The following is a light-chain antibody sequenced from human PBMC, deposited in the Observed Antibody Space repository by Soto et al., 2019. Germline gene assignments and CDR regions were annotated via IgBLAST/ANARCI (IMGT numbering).Light chain of an antibody. Sequence: QSALTQPASVSGSPGQSITISCTGTSSDVGGYTYVSWYQQHPGKAPKVMIYEDSNRPSGVSNRFSGSKSGNTASLIISGLQAEDEADYFCSSYTTSSTRVFGSGTKLTVL. CDR2: EDS. CDR3: SSYTTSSTRV. J-gene: IGLJ1*01. V-gene: IGLV2-14*01. CDR1: SSDVGGYTY.